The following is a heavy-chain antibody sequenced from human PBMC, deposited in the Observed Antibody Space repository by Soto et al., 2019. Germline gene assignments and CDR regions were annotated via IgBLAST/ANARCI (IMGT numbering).Heavy chain of an antibody. J-gene: IGHJ5*02. Sequence: QVQLVQSGAEVKKPGSSVKVSCKASGGTFSSYAISWVRQAPGQGLEWMGGIIPIFGTANYAQKFQGRVTITADESTSTAYMELSSLRSEDTAVYYCARDPMPGVPAPMPYWFDPLGQGTLVTVSS. D-gene: IGHD2-2*01. CDR1: GGTFSSYA. CDR2: IIPIFGTA. V-gene: IGHV1-69*12. CDR3: ARDPMPGVPAPMPYWFDP.